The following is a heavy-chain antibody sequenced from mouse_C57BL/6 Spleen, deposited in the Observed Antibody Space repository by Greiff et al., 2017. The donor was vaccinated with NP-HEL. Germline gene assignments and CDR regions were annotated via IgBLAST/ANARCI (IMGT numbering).Heavy chain of an antibody. CDR2: INPSSGYT. V-gene: IGHV1-7*01. CDR1: GYTFTGYW. J-gene: IGHJ4*01. CDR3: ENYLYALDY. D-gene: IGHD5-5*01. Sequence: VQLQQSGAELVKPGASVKLSCKASGYTFTGYWMHWVNQMPGKGLEWIGYINPSSGYTKYNQNFKDTATLTANKPSSTAYMQLCGLTYEDSAVYYYENYLYALDYWGQGTSVTVSS.